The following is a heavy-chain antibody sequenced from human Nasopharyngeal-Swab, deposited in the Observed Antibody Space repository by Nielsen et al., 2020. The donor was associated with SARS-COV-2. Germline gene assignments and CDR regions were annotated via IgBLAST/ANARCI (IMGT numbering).Heavy chain of an antibody. J-gene: IGHJ4*02. V-gene: IGHV3-23*01. Sequence: WIRQPPGKGLEWVSAISGSGGSTYYADSVKGRFTISRDNSKNTLYLQMNSLRAEDTAVYYCAKDPPVYSSSWYYYWGQGTLGTVSS. D-gene: IGHD6-13*01. CDR2: ISGSGGST. CDR3: AKDPPVYSSSWYYY.